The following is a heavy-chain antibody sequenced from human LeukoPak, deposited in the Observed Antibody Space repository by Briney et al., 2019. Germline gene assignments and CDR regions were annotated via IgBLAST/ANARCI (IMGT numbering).Heavy chain of an antibody. Sequence: SETLSLTCTVSGGSISSYYWSWIRQPAGKGLEWIGRIYTSGSTNYNPSLKSRVTMSVDTSKNQFSLKLSSVTAADTAVYYCARDSGSYYDFWSGYSSSYYYYYGMDVWGQGTTVTVSS. CDR3: ARDSGSYYDFWSGYSSSYYYYYGMDV. CDR2: IYTSGST. CDR1: GGSISSYY. J-gene: IGHJ6*02. V-gene: IGHV4-4*07. D-gene: IGHD3-3*01.